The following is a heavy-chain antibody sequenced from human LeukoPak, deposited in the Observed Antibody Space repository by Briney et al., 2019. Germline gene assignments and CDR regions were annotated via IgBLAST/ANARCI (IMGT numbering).Heavy chain of an antibody. V-gene: IGHV4-4*07. CDR1: GGSISSYY. CDR2: IYTSGST. CDR3: ARDFAYYYDSSGYYRVPLGWFDP. J-gene: IGHJ5*02. Sequence: PSETLSLTCTVSGGSISSYYWSWIRQPAGKGLEWIGRIYTSGSTNYNPSLKSRVTISVDTSKNQFSLKLSSVTAADTAVYYCARDFAYYYDSSGYYRVPLGWFDPWGQGTLVTVSS. D-gene: IGHD3-22*01.